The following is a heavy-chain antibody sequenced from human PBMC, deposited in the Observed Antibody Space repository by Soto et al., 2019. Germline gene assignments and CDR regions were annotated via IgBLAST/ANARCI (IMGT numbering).Heavy chain of an antibody. V-gene: IGHV3-33*01. J-gene: IGHJ6*02. CDR1: GFTFSSYG. CDR2: IWYDGSNK. D-gene: IGHD6-19*01. CDR3: ARSKVAGTSTYYYHYGMDV. Sequence: PGGSLRLSCAASGFTFSSYGMHWVRQAPGKGLEWVAVIWYDGSNKYYADSVKGRFTISRDNSKNTLYLQMNSLRAEDTAVYYCARSKVAGTSTYYYHYGMDVWGQGTTVTVSS.